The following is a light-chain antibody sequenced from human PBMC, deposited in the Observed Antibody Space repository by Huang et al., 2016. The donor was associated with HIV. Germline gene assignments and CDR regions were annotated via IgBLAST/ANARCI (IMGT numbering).Light chain of an antibody. V-gene: IGKV1-27*01. CDR1: QDIGTY. CDR3: QKYNSVPRT. Sequence: DIQMTQSPSYLAASVGDRVTLSCRACQDIGTYLAWYQHKPGKVPNLLIYATSTLQSRLPSRFSGSGSGPNFTLTIGSLRPEDVATYYCQKYNSVPRTFGHGTKVQIK. CDR2: ATS. J-gene: IGKJ1*01.